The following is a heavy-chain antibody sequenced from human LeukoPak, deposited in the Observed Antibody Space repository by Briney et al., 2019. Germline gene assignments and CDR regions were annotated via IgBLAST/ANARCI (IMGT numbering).Heavy chain of an antibody. CDR1: GFTFSSYA. J-gene: IGHJ3*02. D-gene: IGHD2-2*01. CDR3: ARPRASRTYPNDAFDI. V-gene: IGHV3-23*01. CDR2: ISGSGGST. Sequence: GGSLRLSCAASGFTFSSYAMSWVRQAPGKGLEWVSAISGSGGSTYYADSVKGRFTISRDNSKNTLYLQMNSLRAEDTAVYYCARPRASRTYPNDAFDIWGQGTMVTVSS.